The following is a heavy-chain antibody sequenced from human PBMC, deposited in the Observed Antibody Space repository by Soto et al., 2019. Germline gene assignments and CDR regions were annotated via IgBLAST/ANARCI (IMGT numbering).Heavy chain of an antibody. CDR3: VRLIGNSWLDS. V-gene: IGHV4-39*01. CDR2: IYYSGST. Sequence: PSETLSLTCTVSGGSISSSSYYWGWIRQPPGKGLEWIGSIYYSGSTYYNPSLKSRITINPDTSNNQFSLHLSSVTPDDTAVYYCVRLIGNSWLDSWGQGTPVTXSS. J-gene: IGHJ5*01. CDR1: GGSISSSSYY.